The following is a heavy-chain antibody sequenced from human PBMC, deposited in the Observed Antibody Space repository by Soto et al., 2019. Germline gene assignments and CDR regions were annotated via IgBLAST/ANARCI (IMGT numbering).Heavy chain of an antibody. Sequence: QVQLVQSGAEMQQPGASVRVSCKASGGTFSKYAFSWVRQAPGQGLEWLGGTIPMLGTPNYAQKFQGRVAISADESTATVYMELRSLRSEDTAVYFCARPLRDRNYYYGMAVWGQGTTVTVSS. D-gene: IGHD3-22*01. CDR2: TIPMLGTP. CDR3: ARPLRDRNYYYGMAV. V-gene: IGHV1-69*01. CDR1: GGTFSKYA. J-gene: IGHJ6*02.